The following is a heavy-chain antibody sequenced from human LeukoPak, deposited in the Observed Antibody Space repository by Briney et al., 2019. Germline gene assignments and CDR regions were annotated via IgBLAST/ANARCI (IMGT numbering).Heavy chain of an antibody. V-gene: IGHV4-59*01. D-gene: IGHD6-19*01. Sequence: SETLSLTCTVSGGSISSYYWSWLRQPPGKGLEWVGYIYYSGSTNYNPSLQSRVTISVDTSKNQFSLKLSSVTAADTAVYYCARVAVAGTSRHFDYWGQGTLVTVSS. CDR2: IYYSGST. J-gene: IGHJ4*02. CDR3: ARVAVAGTSRHFDY. CDR1: GGSISSYY.